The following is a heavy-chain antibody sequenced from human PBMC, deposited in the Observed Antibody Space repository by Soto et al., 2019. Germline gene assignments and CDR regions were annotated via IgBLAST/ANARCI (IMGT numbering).Heavy chain of an antibody. V-gene: IGHV4-30-4*01. CDR3: ARERLGADSSGDYWNYMDV. CDR2: IHNSGRT. J-gene: IGHJ6*02. CDR1: GGSISGGDYY. Sequence: QVQLQESGPGLVKPSQTLSLTCTVSGGSISGGDYYWSWIRQPPGKGLEWIGYIHNSGRTYYNPSLRSRLSISVDTSKTQFSLKLTSVTAADTAVYYCARERLGADSSGDYWNYMDVWGQGTTVTVSS. D-gene: IGHD3-22*01.